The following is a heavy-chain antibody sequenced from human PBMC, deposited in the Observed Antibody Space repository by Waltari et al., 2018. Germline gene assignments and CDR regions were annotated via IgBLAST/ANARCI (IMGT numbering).Heavy chain of an antibody. Sequence: EVQVVQSGAEVKKPGESLKISCEGSGYSFTTTWIGWVRQMPGKGLEWMGIIYPGDSDTRYSPSFQGQVTISADKSINTAYLQWSTLKASDTAMYYCVVGSSFDYWGQGTLVTGSS. CDR3: VVGSSFDY. V-gene: IGHV5-51*01. D-gene: IGHD3-10*01. CDR2: IYPGDSDT. J-gene: IGHJ4*02. CDR1: GYSFTTTW.